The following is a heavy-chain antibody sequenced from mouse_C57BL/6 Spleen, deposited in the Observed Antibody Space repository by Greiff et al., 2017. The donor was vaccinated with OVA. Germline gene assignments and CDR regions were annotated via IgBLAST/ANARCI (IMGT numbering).Heavy chain of an antibody. CDR1: GYTFTSYW. Sequence: QVQLQQPGAELVKPGASVKMSCKASGYTFTSYWITWVKQRPGQGLEWIGDIYPGSGSTNYNEKFKSKATLTVDTSSSKAYMQLRSLTSEDSAVYYCARYDDERGAWFAYWGQGTLVTVSA. D-gene: IGHD2-4*01. V-gene: IGHV1-55*01. CDR3: ARYDDERGAWFAY. J-gene: IGHJ3*01. CDR2: IYPGSGST.